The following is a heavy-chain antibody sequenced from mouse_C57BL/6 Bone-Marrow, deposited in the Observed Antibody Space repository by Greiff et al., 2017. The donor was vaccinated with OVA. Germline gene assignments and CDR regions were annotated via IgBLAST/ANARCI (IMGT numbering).Heavy chain of an antibody. D-gene: IGHD2-3*01. CDR3: ARSEGWLLRDWYCDV. CDR1: GFSLSTSGMG. Sequence: QVTLKECGPGILQSSQTLSLTCSFSGFSLSTSGMGVSWIRQPSGQGLEWLAHIYWDDDKRYNPSMKSRLPISKDTSRNQVFLKITSVDTADTATYYCARSEGWLLRDWYCDVWGTGTTVTVSS. CDR2: IYWDDDK. J-gene: IGHJ1*03. V-gene: IGHV8-12*01.